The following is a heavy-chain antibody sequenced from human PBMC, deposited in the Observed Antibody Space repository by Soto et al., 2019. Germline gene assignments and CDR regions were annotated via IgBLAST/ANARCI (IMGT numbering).Heavy chain of an antibody. J-gene: IGHJ2*01. D-gene: IGHD6-19*01. Sequence: ESGGGVVQPGRSLRLSCAASGFTFSSYGMHWVREAPGKGLEWVAVIWYDGSNKYYADSVKCRFTISRDNSKNTVHLQMNSLRAEDTAVYYCARVPGYSSGWYWYFDLWGRGTLVTVSS. CDR3: ARVPGYSSGWYWYFDL. CDR1: GFTFSSYG. V-gene: IGHV3-33*01. CDR2: IWYDGSNK.